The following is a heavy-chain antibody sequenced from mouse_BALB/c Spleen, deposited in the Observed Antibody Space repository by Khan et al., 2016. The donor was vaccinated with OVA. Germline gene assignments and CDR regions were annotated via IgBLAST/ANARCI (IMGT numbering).Heavy chain of an antibody. J-gene: IGHJ3*01. CDR1: GYTFTSYS. V-gene: IGHV1-53*01. CDR3: TGWGRAAFAY. CDR2: INPYNGVT. Sequence: QVQLKQSGAELVKPGASVKLSCKASGYTFTSYSMYWVKQRPGQSLEWIGGINPYNGVTDYNEKFKSKATLTVDKSSSTAYMQLSSLTSEDSAVYCGTGWGRAAFAYWGQGTLVTVSA. D-gene: IGHD3-3*01.